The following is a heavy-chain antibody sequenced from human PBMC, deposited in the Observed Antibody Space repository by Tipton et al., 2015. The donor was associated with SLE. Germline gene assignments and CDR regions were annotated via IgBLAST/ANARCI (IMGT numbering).Heavy chain of an antibody. CDR3: ARQYDDFGLFRPLDH. CDR2: VHYTGAT. D-gene: IGHD4-17*01. Sequence: TLSLTCTVSGGSISSSYWSWIRQVPGKGLEWIGYVHYTGATNYNPSLESRAAISVDTSKNKFSLRLRSATAADTAVYYCARQYDDFGLFRPLDHGGQGVLVT. CDR1: GGSISSSY. V-gene: IGHV4-59*01. J-gene: IGHJ4*02.